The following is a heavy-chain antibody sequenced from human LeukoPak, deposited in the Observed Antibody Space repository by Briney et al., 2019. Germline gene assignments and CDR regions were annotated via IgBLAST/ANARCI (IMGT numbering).Heavy chain of an antibody. D-gene: IGHD2-21*02. CDR1: GFTFNSYA. V-gene: IGHV3-23*01. CDR3: AKDPIVVVTAAYFDY. CDR2: ISGSGGST. Sequence: GGSLRLSCAASGFTFNSYAMSWVRQAPGKGLEWVSAISGSGGSTYYADSVKGRFTISRDNSKNTLYLQMNSLRAEDTAVYYCAKDPIVVVTAAYFDYWGQGTLVTVSS. J-gene: IGHJ4*02.